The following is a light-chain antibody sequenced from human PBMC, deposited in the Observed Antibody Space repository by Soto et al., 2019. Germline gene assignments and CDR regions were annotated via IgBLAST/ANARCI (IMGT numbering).Light chain of an antibody. CDR2: DAS. CDR1: QSVSSY. J-gene: IGKJ5*01. Sequence: EIVLTQSPATLSLSPGERATLSCRASQSVSSYLAWYQQKPGQAPRLLIYDASNRATGIPARFSGSGSGTDFTLTISSLEPEVFAVYYCQHRSNWPTFGQGTRLEIK. CDR3: QHRSNWPT. V-gene: IGKV3-11*01.